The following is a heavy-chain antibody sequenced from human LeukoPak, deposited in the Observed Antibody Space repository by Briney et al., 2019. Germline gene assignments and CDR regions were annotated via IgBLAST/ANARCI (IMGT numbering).Heavy chain of an antibody. CDR1: GGSISTYY. CDR3: ARVGPWCFDL. CDR2: IDYSGST. J-gene: IGHJ2*01. Sequence: SETLSLTCNVPGGSISTYYWSWIRQPPGKGLEWIGYIDYSGSTNYNPSLKSRVSISVDTSKKQFSLKLSSVTAADTAVYYCARVGPWCFDLWGRGTLVTVSS. V-gene: IGHV4-59*01.